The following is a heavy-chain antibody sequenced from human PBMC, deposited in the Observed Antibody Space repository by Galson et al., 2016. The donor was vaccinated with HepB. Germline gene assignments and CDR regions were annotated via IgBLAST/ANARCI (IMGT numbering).Heavy chain of an antibody. D-gene: IGHD3-3*01. Sequence: SLRLSCAASGFTFSSYAMSWVRQAPGKGLEWVSTISGNGDSTYYADSVKGRFTISRDNSKNTLYLQMNSLRVEDTAVYYCAKDLVGFWSGSYSTFDYWGQGTLVTVSS. CDR2: ISGNGDST. J-gene: IGHJ4*02. CDR3: AKDLVGFWSGSYSTFDY. CDR1: GFTFSSYA. V-gene: IGHV3-23*01.